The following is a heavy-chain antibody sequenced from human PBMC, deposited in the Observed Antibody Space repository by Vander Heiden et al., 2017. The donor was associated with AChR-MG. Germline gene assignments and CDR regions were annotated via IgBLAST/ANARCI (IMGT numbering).Heavy chain of an antibody. D-gene: IGHD2-15*01. CDR1: GFSFSNYW. Sequence: EVQLVQSGAEVKKPGESLKISCKGFGFSFSNYWIGWVRQMPGKGLEWMGIIYPGDSDTRYSPAFQGQVTISADKSISTAMYYCARHFCTDNRCYSYSDYWGQGTLVTVSS. CDR2: IYPGDSDT. J-gene: IGHJ4*02. V-gene: IGHV5-51*01. CDR3: SDY.